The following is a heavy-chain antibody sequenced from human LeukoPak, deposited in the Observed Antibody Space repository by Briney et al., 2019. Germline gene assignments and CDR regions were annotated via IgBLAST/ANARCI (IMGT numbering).Heavy chain of an antibody. CDR1: GGSISSSSYY. J-gene: IGHJ4*02. CDR3: ARGVVIAPQTFDY. CDR2: IYYSGST. V-gene: IGHV4-39*07. D-gene: IGHD2-21*01. Sequence: SETLSLTCTVSGGSISSSSYYWGWIRQPPGKGLEWIGSIYYSGSTYYNPSLKSRVAISVDTSKNQFSLKLSSVTAADTAVYYCARGVVIAPQTFDYWGQGTLVTVSS.